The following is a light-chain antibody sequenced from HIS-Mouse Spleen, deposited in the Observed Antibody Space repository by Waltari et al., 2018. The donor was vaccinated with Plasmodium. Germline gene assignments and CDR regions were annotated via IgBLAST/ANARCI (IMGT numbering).Light chain of an antibody. CDR3: QQYNNWSFT. CDR1: QSVSSN. V-gene: IGKV3-15*01. J-gene: IGKJ3*01. CDR2: GAS. Sequence: EIGVAASSTTLSFSPGERAPLSCRASQSVSSNLAWYQQKPGQAPRLLIYGASTRATGIPARFSGSGSGTEFTLTISSLQSEDFAVYYCQQYNNWSFTFGPGTKVDIK.